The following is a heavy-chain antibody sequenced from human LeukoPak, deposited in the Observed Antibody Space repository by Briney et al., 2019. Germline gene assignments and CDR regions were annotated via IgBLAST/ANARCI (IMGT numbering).Heavy chain of an antibody. CDR3: ARGANRLDY. J-gene: IGHJ4*02. Sequence: PSETLSLTCAVYGGSFSGYYWSWIRQPPGKGLEWIGFIYYSGSTNYNPSLKSRVTMSVDTSKSQFSLKLTSVTAADTALYYCARGANRLDYWGQGTLVTVSS. CDR1: GGSFSGYY. CDR2: IYYSGST. V-gene: IGHV4-59*01. D-gene: IGHD1-14*01.